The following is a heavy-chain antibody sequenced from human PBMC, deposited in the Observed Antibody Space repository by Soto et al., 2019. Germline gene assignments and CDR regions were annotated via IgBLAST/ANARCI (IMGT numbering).Heavy chain of an antibody. J-gene: IGHJ4*02. CDR1: GASISSAY. D-gene: IGHD3-10*01. Sequence: QVQLQESGPGLVKPSETLSLTCTVSGASISSAYWSWIRQPPGKGLEWIGYIYYSGSTNYNPSLKRRVPLSIDTSKNQFALKLGSVTAADTGVYYCVATVVRGVGDYWGQGTLVTVCS. CDR2: IYYSGST. V-gene: IGHV4-59*01. CDR3: VATVVRGVGDY.